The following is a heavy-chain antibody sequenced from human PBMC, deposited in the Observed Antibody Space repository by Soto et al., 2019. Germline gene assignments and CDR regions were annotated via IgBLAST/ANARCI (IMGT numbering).Heavy chain of an antibody. V-gene: IGHV1-18*04. CDR1: GYTFTSYG. CDR2: ISAYNGNT. J-gene: IGHJ6*02. D-gene: IGHD3-10*01. CDR3: ARDRYYGSGSYSNYYYYGMDV. Sequence: GASAKVSCKASGYTFTSYGISWVRQAPGQGLEWMGWISAYNGNTNYAQKLQGRVTMTTDTSTSTAYMELRSLRSDDTAVYYCARDRYYGSGSYSNYYYYGMDVWGQGTTVTVSS.